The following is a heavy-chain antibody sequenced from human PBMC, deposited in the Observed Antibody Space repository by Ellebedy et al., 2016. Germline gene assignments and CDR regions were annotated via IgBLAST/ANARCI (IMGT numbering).Heavy chain of an antibody. V-gene: IGHV4-59*01. CDR3: ARGTRGIHPERDTFDV. Sequence: GSLRLSCIVSGGSISGYYWHWIRQPPGKGLEWIGYIYYTGITDYNPSLKSRVTISLDTSKNQFSLRLTSVTAADTAVFYCARGTRGIHPERDTFDVWGQGTMVTVSS. J-gene: IGHJ3*01. CDR1: GGSISGYY. CDR2: IYYTGIT. D-gene: IGHD1-14*01.